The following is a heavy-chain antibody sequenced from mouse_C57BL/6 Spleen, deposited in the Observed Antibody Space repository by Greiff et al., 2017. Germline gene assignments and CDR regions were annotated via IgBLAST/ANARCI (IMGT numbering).Heavy chain of an antibody. J-gene: IGHJ4*01. CDR3: ARYGSSSLYAMDY. D-gene: IGHD1-1*01. CDR1: GFTFTDYY. V-gene: IGHV7-3*01. Sequence: EVKLMESGGGLVQPGGSLSLSCAASGFTFTDYYMSWVRQPPGKALEWLGFIRNKANGYTTEYSASVKGRFTISRDNSQSILYLQMNALRAEDSATYYCARYGSSSLYAMDYWGQGTSVTVSS. CDR2: IRNKANGYTT.